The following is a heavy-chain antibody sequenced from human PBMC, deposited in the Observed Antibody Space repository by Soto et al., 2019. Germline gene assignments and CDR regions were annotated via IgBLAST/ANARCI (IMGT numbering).Heavy chain of an antibody. J-gene: IGHJ5*02. D-gene: IGHD6-19*01. CDR3: ARPFDTSGWYDH. V-gene: IGHV5-51*01. Sequence: GESLKISCKGSGYSFTTYWIAWVRQMPGKGLECVGIIYPGDSDTRYSPSFQGQVTISADKSINTAYLQWSSLKASDSAIYYCARPFDTSGWYDHWGQGTLVTVSS. CDR1: GYSFTTYW. CDR2: IYPGDSDT.